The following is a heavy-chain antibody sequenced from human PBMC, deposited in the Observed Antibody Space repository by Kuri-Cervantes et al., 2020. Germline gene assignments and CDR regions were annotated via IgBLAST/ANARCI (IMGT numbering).Heavy chain of an antibody. CDR1: GFTFSSYG. CDR2: IWYDGSNK. CDR3: ARDSVGVLN. V-gene: IGHV3-33*01. D-gene: IGHD2-2*01. J-gene: IGHJ4*02. Sequence: GGSLRLSCAASGFTFSSYGMHWVRQAPGKGLEWVAVIWYDGSNKNYADSVKGRFTISRDNSKNTLYLQMNSLRAEDTAVYYCARDSVGVLNWGQGTLVTVSS.